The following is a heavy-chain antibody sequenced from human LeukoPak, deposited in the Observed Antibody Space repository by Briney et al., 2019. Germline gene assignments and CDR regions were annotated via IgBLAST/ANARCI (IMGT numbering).Heavy chain of an antibody. D-gene: IGHD3-10*01. CDR2: INSDGSST. V-gene: IGHV3-74*01. CDR1: GFTFSSYW. Sequence: GSLRLSCAASGFTFSSYWMHWVRQAPGKGLVWVSRINSDGSSTSYADSVKGRFTISRDNAKNTLYLQMNSLRAEDTAVYYCARGRRITMVRGVIINNLVDYWGQGTLVTVSS. CDR3: ARGRRITMVRGVIINNLVDY. J-gene: IGHJ4*02.